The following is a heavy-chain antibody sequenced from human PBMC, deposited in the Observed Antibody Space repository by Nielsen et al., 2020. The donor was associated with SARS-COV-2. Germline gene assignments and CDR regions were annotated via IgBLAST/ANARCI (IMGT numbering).Heavy chain of an antibody. CDR3: AKDPITKRRGQGLRYGMDV. Sequence: GGSLRLSCAASGFTFSSYGMHWVRQAPGKGLEWVAVISYDGSNKYYADSVKGRFTISRDNSKNTLYLQMNSLRAEDTAVYYCAKDPITKRRGQGLRYGMDVWGQGTTVTVSS. J-gene: IGHJ6*02. V-gene: IGHV3-30*18. CDR2: ISYDGSNK. CDR1: GFTFSSYG. D-gene: IGHD3-3*01.